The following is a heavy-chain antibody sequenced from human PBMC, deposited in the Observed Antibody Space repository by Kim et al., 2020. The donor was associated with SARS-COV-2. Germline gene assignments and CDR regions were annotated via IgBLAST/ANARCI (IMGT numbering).Heavy chain of an antibody. J-gene: IGHJ6*02. Sequence: ASVKVSCKASGYTFSAYYVEWVRQAPGQGLEWMGRVNSNTGDTNYAQKFQGRVTMTWDSSITTAYMDLNKLQSDDSAVYFCARTSRLMDFLGVDVWGQGTTATVSS. V-gene: IGHV1-2*06. D-gene: IGHD6-6*01. CDR2: VNSNTGDT. CDR1: GYTFSAYY. CDR3: ARTSRLMDFLGVDV.